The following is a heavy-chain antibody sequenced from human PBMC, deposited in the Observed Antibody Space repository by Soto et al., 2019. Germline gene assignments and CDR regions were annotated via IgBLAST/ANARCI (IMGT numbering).Heavy chain of an antibody. CDR2: ISSSSSTI. D-gene: IGHD3-22*01. CDR3: ARDRPGYYYDSGGSF. V-gene: IGHV3-48*01. CDR1: GFTFSSYS. J-gene: IGHJ3*01. Sequence: GGSLKLSCAATGFTFSSYSMNWVRQAPGKGLEWVSYISSSSSTIYYADSVKGRFTISRDNAKNSLYLQMNSLRAEDTAVYYCARDRPGYYYDSGGSFWGQGTMVTVSS.